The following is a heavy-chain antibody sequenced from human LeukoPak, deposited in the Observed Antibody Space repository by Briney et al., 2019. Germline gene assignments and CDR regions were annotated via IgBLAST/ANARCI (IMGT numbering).Heavy chain of an antibody. CDR3: SRGIQLWTSWFDP. Sequence: GASVKVSCMASGYTFTSYGISWVRQAPGQGLEWMGWISAYTGNTYYAQKLQGRVTMTTDTSTSTAYMELRSLRSDVTAVNYCSRGIQLWTSWFDPWGQGTLVTVSS. V-gene: IGHV1-18*01. D-gene: IGHD5-18*01. CDR2: ISAYTGNT. CDR1: GYTFTSYG. J-gene: IGHJ5*02.